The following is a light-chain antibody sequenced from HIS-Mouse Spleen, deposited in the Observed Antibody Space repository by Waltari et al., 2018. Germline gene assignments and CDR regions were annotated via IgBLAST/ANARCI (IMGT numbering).Light chain of an antibody. V-gene: IGLV2-23*03. J-gene: IGLJ2*01. CDR1: SSDVGSYNL. Sequence: QSALTQPASVSGSPGQSITIPCTGTSSDVGSYNLVSWYQQHPGKAPKLMIYEGSKRPSGVSIRFSGAKSRNTASLTSSGLQAEDEADYYCCSYAGSSTFEVFGGGTKLTVL. CDR2: EGS. CDR3: CSYAGSSTFEV.